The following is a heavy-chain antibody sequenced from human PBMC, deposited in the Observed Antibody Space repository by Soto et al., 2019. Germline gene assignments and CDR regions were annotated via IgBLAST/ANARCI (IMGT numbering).Heavy chain of an antibody. CDR2: IWYDGSNK. CDR3: ARDGSFGAPKKNWFDP. Sequence: GGSLRLSCAASGFTFSSYGMHWVRQAPGKGLEWVAVIWYDGSNKYYADSVKGRFTISRDNSKNTLYLQMNSLRAEDTAVYYCARDGSFGAPKKNWFDPWGQGTLVTVSS. V-gene: IGHV3-33*01. J-gene: IGHJ5*02. D-gene: IGHD3-16*01. CDR1: GFTFSSYG.